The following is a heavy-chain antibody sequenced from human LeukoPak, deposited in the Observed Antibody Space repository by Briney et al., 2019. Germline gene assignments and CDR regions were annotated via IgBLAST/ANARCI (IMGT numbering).Heavy chain of an antibody. D-gene: IGHD6-6*01. CDR2: IYYSGRT. V-gene: IGHV4-59*01. J-gene: IGHJ5*02. Sequence: TETLSLTCTVSGPSISSYYWSWVRQPPGKGLEWIGYIYYSGRTNYNPSLKSRVTISVDTSKNQFSLKLSSVTAADTAVYYCASRYSSSSRFDPWGQGTLVTVSS. CDR1: GPSISSYY. CDR3: ASRYSSSSRFDP.